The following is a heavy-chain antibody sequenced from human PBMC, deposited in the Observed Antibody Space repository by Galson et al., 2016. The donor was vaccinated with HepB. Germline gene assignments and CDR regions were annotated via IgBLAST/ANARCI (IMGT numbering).Heavy chain of an antibody. V-gene: IGHV2-5*02. CDR1: GFSLSTTGVG. Sequence: PALVKPTQTLTLTCTFSGFSLSTTGVGVGWIRQPPGKALEWPALKYWDDDKYYNPSLKTRLIITKDTPKNQVVPTMTNMDPVDTATYYCAHRPGKGSPWAYGAFDIWGQGTMVTVSS. D-gene: IGHD1-26*01. CDR3: AHRPGKGSPWAYGAFDI. J-gene: IGHJ3*02. CDR2: KYWDDDK.